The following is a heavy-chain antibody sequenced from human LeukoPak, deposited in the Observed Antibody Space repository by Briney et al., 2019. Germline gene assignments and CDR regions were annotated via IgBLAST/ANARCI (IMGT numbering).Heavy chain of an antibody. D-gene: IGHD1-14*01. V-gene: IGHV4-34*01. J-gene: IGHJ4*02. Sequence: PSETLSLTCAVYGGSFSGYYWSWIRQPPGKGLEWIGEINHSGSTNYNPSLKSRVTISVDTSKNQFSLKLSSVTAADTAVYYCARGNRDLGDHWGQGTLVTVSS. CDR3: ARGNRDLGDH. CDR1: GGSFSGYY. CDR2: INHSGST.